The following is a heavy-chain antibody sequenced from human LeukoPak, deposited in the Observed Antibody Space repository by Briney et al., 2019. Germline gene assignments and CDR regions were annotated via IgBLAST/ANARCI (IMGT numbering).Heavy chain of an antibody. J-gene: IGHJ3*02. V-gene: IGHV3-30*02. CDR2: IRYDGSNK. D-gene: IGHD1-26*01. Sequence: PGGSLRLSCAASGFTFSSYGMHWVRQAPGKGLEWVAFIRYDGSNKYYADSVKGRFTISRDNSKNTLYLQMNSLRAEDTAVYYCAKDWSGSSRAGAFDIWGQGTMVTVSS. CDR1: GFTFSSYG. CDR3: AKDWSGSSRAGAFDI.